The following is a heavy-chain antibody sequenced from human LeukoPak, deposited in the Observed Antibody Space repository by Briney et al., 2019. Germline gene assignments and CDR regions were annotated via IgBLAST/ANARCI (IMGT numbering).Heavy chain of an antibody. D-gene: IGHD4-17*01. CDR1: GGSISSGGYY. V-gene: IGHV4-31*03. CDR2: IYYSGST. Sequence: SETLSLTCTVSGGSISSGGYYWSWIRQHPGKGLEWIGYIYYSGSTYYNPSLKSRVTISVHTSKNQFSLKLSSVTAADTAVYYCASNAVTTVAYFQHWGQGTLVTVSS. CDR3: ASNAVTTVAYFQH. J-gene: IGHJ1*01.